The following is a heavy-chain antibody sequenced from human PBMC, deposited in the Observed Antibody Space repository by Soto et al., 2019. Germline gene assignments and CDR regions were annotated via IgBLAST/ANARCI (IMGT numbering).Heavy chain of an antibody. V-gene: IGHV3-21*01. J-gene: IGHJ4*02. CDR1: GFTFSSYS. CDR2: ISSSSSYI. CDR3: ARAPYYYDSSGYYLDY. Sequence: EVQLVESGGGLVKPGGSLRLSCAASGFTFSSYSMNWVRQAPGKGLEWVSSISSSSSYIYYADSVKGRFTISRDNAKNSLYRQMNSLRAEDTAVYYCARAPYYYDSSGYYLDYWGQGTLVTVSS. D-gene: IGHD3-22*01.